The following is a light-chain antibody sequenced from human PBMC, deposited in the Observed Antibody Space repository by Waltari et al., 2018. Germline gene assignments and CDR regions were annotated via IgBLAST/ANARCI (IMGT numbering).Light chain of an antibody. J-gene: IGKJ3*01. Sequence: DIQMTQSPSSLSASVGDRVNITCRASQSSRDYLNWYQQKPGKAPNLLIYAASSLQSGVPSRFSGSGSGTDFTLTISSLQPEDFATYYCQQGYNSPFTFGPGTKVAIK. V-gene: IGKV1-39*01. CDR3: QQGYNSPFT. CDR2: AAS. CDR1: QSSRDY.